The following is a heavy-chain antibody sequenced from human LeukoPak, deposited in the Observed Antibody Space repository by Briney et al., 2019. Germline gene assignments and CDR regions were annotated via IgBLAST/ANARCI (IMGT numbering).Heavy chain of an antibody. CDR1: GFTFSSYS. CDR2: ISSSSSYI. J-gene: IGHJ4*02. D-gene: IGHD4-23*01. Sequence: PGGSLRLSCAASGFTFSSYSMNWVRQAPGKGLEWVSSISSSSSYIYYADSVKGRFTISRDNAKNSLYLQMNSLRAEDTAVYYCARAVGCGGNSAADWGQGTLVTVSS. V-gene: IGHV3-21*01. CDR3: ARAVGCGGNSAAD.